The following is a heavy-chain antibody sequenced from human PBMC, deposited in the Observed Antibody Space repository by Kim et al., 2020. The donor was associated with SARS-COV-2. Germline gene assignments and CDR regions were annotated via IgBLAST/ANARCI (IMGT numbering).Heavy chain of an antibody. Sequence: PPHKSRVTISVAKSKNPFSLKLSSVTAADTAVYYCARHPLLWFGESYFDYWGQGTLVTVSS. CDR3: ARHPLLWFGESYFDY. D-gene: IGHD3-10*01. J-gene: IGHJ4*02. V-gene: IGHV4-59*08.